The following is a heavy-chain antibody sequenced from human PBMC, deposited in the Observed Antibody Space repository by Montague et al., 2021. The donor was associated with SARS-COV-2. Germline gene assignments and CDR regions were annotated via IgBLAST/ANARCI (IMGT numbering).Heavy chain of an antibody. V-gene: IGHV4-34*01. J-gene: IGHJ6*02. CDR1: GGSFSGYY. Sequence: SETLSLTCAVYGGSFSGYYWTWIRQPPGKGLEWIGEDNYSGSTNYNPSLKSRVTMSVDMSKNQFSLKLRSVTAADTAVYYCARGRGLAGLFDFYYYGMDVWGQGTTVTVSS. D-gene: IGHD3-3*02. CDR2: DNYSGST. CDR3: ARGRGLAGLFDFYYYGMDV.